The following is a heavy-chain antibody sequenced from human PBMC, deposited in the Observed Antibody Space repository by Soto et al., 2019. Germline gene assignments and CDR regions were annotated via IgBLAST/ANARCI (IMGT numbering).Heavy chain of an antibody. Sequence: GGSLRLSCAASGFTFSSYAMSWVRPAPGKGLEWGSAISGRGGSTYYADSVKGRFTISRDNSKNTLYLQMNSLRAEDTAVYYCAKNVNKARYDYWGQGTLVTVSS. J-gene: IGHJ4*02. D-gene: IGHD1-1*01. CDR1: GFTFSSYA. CDR3: AKNVNKARYDY. V-gene: IGHV3-23*01. CDR2: ISGRGGST.